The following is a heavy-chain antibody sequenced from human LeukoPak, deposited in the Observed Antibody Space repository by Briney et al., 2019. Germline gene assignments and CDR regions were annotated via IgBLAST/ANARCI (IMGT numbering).Heavy chain of an antibody. Sequence: ETLSLTSTVSGCSIVSGHYWAWLRQPPGKGLEWIGCVYHSGTYYKSSLTSRVTISMDASKNQFSLKLTSVTAADSAFYYCAKSSGGGGHDSWGQGTLVTVSS. CDR2: VYHSGT. V-gene: IGHV4-38-2*02. J-gene: IGHJ5*01. CDR3: AKSSGGGGHDS. D-gene: IGHD6-25*01. CDR1: GCSIVSGHY.